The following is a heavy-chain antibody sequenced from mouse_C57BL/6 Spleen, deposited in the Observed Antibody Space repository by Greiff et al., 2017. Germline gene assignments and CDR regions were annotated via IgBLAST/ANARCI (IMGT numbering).Heavy chain of an antibody. Sequence: EVKLEESGGGLVQPKGSLKLSCEASGFSFNTYAMNWVRQAPGKGLEWVARISSKSNNYATYYADSVKDRFTISRDDSESMLSEMNNLKTEDTAMYYMVRHPRMDYWGQGTSVTVSS. CDR1: GFSFNTYA. J-gene: IGHJ4*01. CDR2: ISSKSNNYAT. CDR3: VRHPRMDY. V-gene: IGHV10-1*01.